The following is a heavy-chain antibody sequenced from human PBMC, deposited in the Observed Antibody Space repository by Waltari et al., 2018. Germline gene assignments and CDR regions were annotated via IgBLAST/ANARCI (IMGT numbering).Heavy chain of an antibody. CDR2: IYYSGST. Sequence: QLQLQESGPGLVKPSATLSLTCTVSGGSISSSSYYWGWIRQPPGKGREWIGSIYYSGSTYYNPSLKSRVTISVDTSKNQFSLKLSSVTAADTAVYYCARDLYYYGSGSYYYYYYYGMDVWGQGTTVTVSS. J-gene: IGHJ6*02. CDR3: ARDLYYYGSGSYYYYYYYGMDV. D-gene: IGHD3-10*01. V-gene: IGHV4-39*07. CDR1: GGSISSSSYY.